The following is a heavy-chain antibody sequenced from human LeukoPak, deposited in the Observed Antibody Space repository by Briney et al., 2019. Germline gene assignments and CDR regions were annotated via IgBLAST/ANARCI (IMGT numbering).Heavy chain of an antibody. CDR2: IKEDGSEM. CDR1: GFTFSSYW. CDR3: ARDIAVSSWSDY. Sequence: GGSLRLSCAASGFTFSSYWMSWVRQAPGRGLEWVANIKEDGSEMYYVDSVKGRFTISRDNAKNSLYLQMNSLRAQDTAVYSCARDIAVSSWSDYWGQGILVTVSS. J-gene: IGHJ4*02. V-gene: IGHV3-7*01. D-gene: IGHD6-13*01.